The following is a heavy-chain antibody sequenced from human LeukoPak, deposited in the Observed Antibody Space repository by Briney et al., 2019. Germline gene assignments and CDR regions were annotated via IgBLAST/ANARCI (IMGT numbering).Heavy chain of an antibody. CDR1: GGSISSGGYY. CDR3: AREFVGDGYNYVINY. Sequence: SQSLSLTCSVSGGSISSGGYYWSWIRQHPGKGLEWIGYIYYSGSTYYNPSLKSRVTISVDTSKNQFSLKLSSVTAADTAVYYCAREFVGDGYNYVINYWGQGTLVTVSS. V-gene: IGHV4-31*03. D-gene: IGHD5-24*01. J-gene: IGHJ4*02. CDR2: IYYSGST.